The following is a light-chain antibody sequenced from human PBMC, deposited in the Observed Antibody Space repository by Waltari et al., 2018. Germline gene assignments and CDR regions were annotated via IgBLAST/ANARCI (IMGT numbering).Light chain of an antibody. J-gene: IGKJ4*01. CDR1: QSMSIY. CDR2: AAS. V-gene: IGKV1-39*01. CDR3: QQSYTTLLT. Sequence: DIQMTQSPSSLSASVGDRVTITCRASQSMSIYLNWYQQRPGKAPKHLIYAASTLQSGVPSRFIGGGSGTDFTLTISSLQPEDFATYYCQQSYTTLLTFGGGTNVDI.